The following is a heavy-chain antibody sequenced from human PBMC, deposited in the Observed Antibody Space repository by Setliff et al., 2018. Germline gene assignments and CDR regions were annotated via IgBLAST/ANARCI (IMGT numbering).Heavy chain of an antibody. CDR2: LYTGGST. Sequence: SETLSLTCTVSGGSVSSGSYYWSWIRQPAGKGLEWIGRLYTGGSTNYNPSLKSRVTMSVDTSKNQFSLKLSSVTAADTAVYYCARHGSGTYSPFYFDYWGQGTLVTVS. D-gene: IGHD3-10*01. J-gene: IGHJ4*02. CDR1: GGSVSSGSYY. CDR3: ARHGSGTYSPFYFDY. V-gene: IGHV4-61*02.